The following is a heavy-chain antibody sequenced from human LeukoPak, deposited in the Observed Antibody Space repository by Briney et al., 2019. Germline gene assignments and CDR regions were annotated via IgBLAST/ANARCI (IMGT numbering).Heavy chain of an antibody. D-gene: IGHD1-1*01. V-gene: IGHV1-46*01. CDR3: ARDGLQTRYSWNDEGRKNWFDP. J-gene: IGHJ5*02. CDR1: GFTFSGYY. Sequence: ASVKVSCKASGFTFSGYYMQWVRQAPGQGLEWMGIINPSDGSTKYAQKFQGRVTMTGDTSTSTVCMELSSLRSEDTAVYYCARDGLQTRYSWNDEGRKNWFDPWGQGTLVTVSS. CDR2: INPSDGST.